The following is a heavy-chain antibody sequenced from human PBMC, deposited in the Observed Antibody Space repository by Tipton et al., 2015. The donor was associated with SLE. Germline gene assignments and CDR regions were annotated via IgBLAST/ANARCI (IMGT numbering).Heavy chain of an antibody. CDR2: IYHSGST. CDR3: ARSSGWDAEYFQD. V-gene: IGHV4-59*02. D-gene: IGHD6-19*01. J-gene: IGHJ1*01. CDR1: GGSVSSQY. Sequence: LSLTCTVSGGSVSSQYWSWIRQPPGKGLEWIGYIYHSGSTNYNPSLTSRVTISVDTSKNQFYLNLRSVAAADTAVYYCARSSGWDAEYFQDWGQGTLVTVSS.